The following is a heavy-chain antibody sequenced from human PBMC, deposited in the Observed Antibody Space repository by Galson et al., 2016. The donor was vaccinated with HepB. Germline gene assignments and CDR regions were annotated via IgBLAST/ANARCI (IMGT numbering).Heavy chain of an antibody. D-gene: IGHD5-24*01. V-gene: IGHV3-74*01. CDR3: GASRDGYIDY. CDR2: ISLDGSVT. Sequence: SLRLSCAASGFTGFTFGSYWMHWVRQAPGKGLVWVSRISLDGSVTIYGDSVKGRFSTSRDNAKNTLFLQMNSLRAEDTAVYYCGASRDGYIDYWGQGALVTISS. CDR1: GFTGFTFGSYW. J-gene: IGHJ4*01.